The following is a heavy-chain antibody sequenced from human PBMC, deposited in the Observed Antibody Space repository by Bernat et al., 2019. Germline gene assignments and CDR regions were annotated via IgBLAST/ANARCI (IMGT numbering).Heavy chain of an antibody. D-gene: IGHD4-11*01. CDR2: IWYDGSNE. Sequence: QVQLVESGGGVVQPGRSLRLSCAASGFTFSSYGMHWVRQAPGKGLEWVAVIWYDGSNEHYADSVKGRFTISRDNSKNTLYLQMNSLRAEDTAVYYCAGGNGPDYFDYWGQGTLVTVSS. J-gene: IGHJ4*02. V-gene: IGHV3-33*01. CDR1: GFTFSSYG. CDR3: AGGNGPDYFDY.